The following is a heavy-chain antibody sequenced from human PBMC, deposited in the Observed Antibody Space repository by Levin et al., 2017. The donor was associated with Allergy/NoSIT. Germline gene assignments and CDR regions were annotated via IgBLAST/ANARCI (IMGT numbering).Heavy chain of an antibody. D-gene: IGHD3-22*01. CDR1: GFSLTTSGMC. CDR3: ARMRRGYYYDSSGSPDTAYYFDY. V-gene: IGHV2-70*11. J-gene: IGHJ4*02. Sequence: VSGPTLVKPTQTLTLTCTFSGFSLTTSGMCVSWIRQPPGKALEWVARIDWDDDKYYSTSLQTRLTISKDTSKNQVVLTVTNMDPVDTATYYCARMRRGYYYDSSGSPDTAYYFDYWGQGTLVTVSS. CDR2: IDWDDDK.